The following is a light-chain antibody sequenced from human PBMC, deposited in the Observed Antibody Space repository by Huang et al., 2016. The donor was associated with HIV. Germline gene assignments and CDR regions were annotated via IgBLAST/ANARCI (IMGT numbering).Light chain of an antibody. CDR3: QQRSNWLYT. Sequence: EIVLTQSPATLSLSPGERATLSCRASQSVSSYLAWYQQQPGQPPRLLIYDASNRATCIPARFSGSGSGTDFTLTISSLEPEDFAVYYCQQRSNWLYTFGQGTKLEIK. V-gene: IGKV3-11*01. J-gene: IGKJ2*01. CDR2: DAS. CDR1: QSVSSY.